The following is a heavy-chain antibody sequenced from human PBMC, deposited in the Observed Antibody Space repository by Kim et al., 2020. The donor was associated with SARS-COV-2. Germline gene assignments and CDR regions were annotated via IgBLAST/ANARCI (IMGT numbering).Heavy chain of an antibody. Sequence: GGSLRLSCAASGFTFSSHWMSWVRQAPGKGLEWVANIKQDGREKYHVDSVKGRLTISRDNAKNSLYLQINSLRAEDTAVYFCARDGVAPGVYFDYWGQG. CDR1: GFTFSSHW. V-gene: IGHV3-7*01. CDR2: IKQDGREK. D-gene: IGHD2-15*01. J-gene: IGHJ4*02. CDR3: ARDGVAPGVYFDY.